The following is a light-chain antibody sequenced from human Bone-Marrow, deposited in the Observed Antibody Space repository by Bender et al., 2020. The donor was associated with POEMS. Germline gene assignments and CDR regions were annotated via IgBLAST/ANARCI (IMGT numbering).Light chain of an antibody. Sequence: QSALTQPASVSGSPGQSITISCAGTSSDVGGYNYVSWYQHHPGEAPKLMIYDVSHRPSGVSNRFSGSKSGNTASLTISGLQGEDEADYYCCSYSGSGTFRLVFGGGTKLTVL. CDR2: DVS. J-gene: IGLJ3*02. CDR1: SSDVGGYNY. V-gene: IGLV2-14*03. CDR3: CSYSGSGTFRLV.